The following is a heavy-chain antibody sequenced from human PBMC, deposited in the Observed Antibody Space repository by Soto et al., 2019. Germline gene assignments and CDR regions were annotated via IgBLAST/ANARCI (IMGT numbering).Heavy chain of an antibody. Sequence: GESLKISCKGSGYSFTSYWISWVRQMPGKGLEWMGRIDPSDSYTNYSPSFQGHVTISADKSISIAYLQWSSLKASDTAMYYCARLGGSYPFWFDYWGQGTLVTVSS. CDR3: ARLGGSYPFWFDY. V-gene: IGHV5-10-1*01. CDR2: IDPSDSYT. D-gene: IGHD1-26*01. CDR1: GYSFTSYW. J-gene: IGHJ4*02.